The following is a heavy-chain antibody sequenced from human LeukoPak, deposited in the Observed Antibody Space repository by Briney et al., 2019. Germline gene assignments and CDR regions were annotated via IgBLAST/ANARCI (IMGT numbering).Heavy chain of an antibody. V-gene: IGHV3-21*01. J-gene: IGHJ4*02. Sequence: GGSLRLSCAASGFTFSAYNMNWVHQAPGKGLEWVSSISSSSNYIYYADSLKGRFTISRDNAKNSLYLQMNSLRAEDTAVYYCARDEGVSFDYWGPGTLVTVSS. CDR3: ARDEGVSFDY. CDR1: GFTFSAYN. CDR2: ISSSSNYI.